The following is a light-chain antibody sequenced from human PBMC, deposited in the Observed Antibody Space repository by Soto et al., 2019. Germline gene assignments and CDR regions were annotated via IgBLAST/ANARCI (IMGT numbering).Light chain of an antibody. CDR1: HSVSSN. CDR2: VAS. Sequence: EIVMTQSPATLSVSPGERATLSCRASHSVSSNLAWYQQKPGQTPKLLIYVASTSATGIPARFSGSGSGTEFTLTISSLQSEDFAVYYCQQYNVWPLTFGGGTKVEFK. J-gene: IGKJ4*01. CDR3: QQYNVWPLT. V-gene: IGKV3-15*01.